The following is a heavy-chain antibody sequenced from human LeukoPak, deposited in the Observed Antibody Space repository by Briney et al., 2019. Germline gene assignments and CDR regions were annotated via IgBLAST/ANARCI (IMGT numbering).Heavy chain of an antibody. CDR1: GGSISSSSYY. D-gene: IGHD2-2*01. J-gene: IGHJ4*02. CDR2: IYYSGST. CDR3: ARVPIVVVPAAYFDY. Sequence: PSETLSLTCTASGGSISSSSYYWGWIRQPPGKGLEWIGSIYYSGSTYYNPSLKSRVTISVDTSKNQFSLKLSSVTAADTAVYYCARVPIVVVPAAYFDYWGQGTLVTVSS. V-gene: IGHV4-39*07.